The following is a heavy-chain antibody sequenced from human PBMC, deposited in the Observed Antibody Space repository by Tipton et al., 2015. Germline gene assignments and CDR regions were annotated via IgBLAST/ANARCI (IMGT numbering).Heavy chain of an antibody. D-gene: IGHD1-26*01. CDR3: VSRGSYSY. V-gene: IGHV3-7*01. J-gene: IGHJ4*02. CDR1: EITFSSYW. Sequence: SLRLSCAAAEITFSSYWMGWVRQAPGKGLEWVANINQDGDERYYVDSVKGRFTISRDNAKNSLYLQMNSLRVEDTAVYYCVSRGSYSYWGQGTLVTVSS. CDR2: INQDGDER.